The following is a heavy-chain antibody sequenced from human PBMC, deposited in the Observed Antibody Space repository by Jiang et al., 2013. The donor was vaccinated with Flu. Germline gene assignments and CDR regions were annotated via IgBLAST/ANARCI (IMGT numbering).Heavy chain of an antibody. D-gene: IGHD2-2*01. CDR1: GYTFTSYA. CDR3: ARDDRRYCSSTSCLGH. CDR2: INTNTGNP. J-gene: IGHJ4*02. Sequence: SVKVSCKASGYTFTSYAMNWVRQAPGQGLEWMGWINTNTGNPTYAQGFTGRFVFSLDTSVSTAYLQISSLKAEDTAVYYCARDDRRYCSSTSCLGHWGQGTLVTVSS. V-gene: IGHV7-4-1*02.